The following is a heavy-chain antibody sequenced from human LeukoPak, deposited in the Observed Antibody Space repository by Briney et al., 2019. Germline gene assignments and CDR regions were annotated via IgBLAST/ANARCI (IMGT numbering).Heavy chain of an antibody. V-gene: IGHV3-20*04. CDR1: GFTFDDYG. CDR2: INWNGAAT. CDR3: ARRLMGGFTDWYFDL. J-gene: IGHJ2*01. D-gene: IGHD2-15*01. Sequence: PGGSLRLSCEGSGFTFDDYGISWVRHVPGKGLQWVSGINWNGAATGHGDSVKGRFTVSRDNAKSSLYLEMNSLRVEDTGFYYCARRLMGGFTDWYFDLWGRGTLVTVSS.